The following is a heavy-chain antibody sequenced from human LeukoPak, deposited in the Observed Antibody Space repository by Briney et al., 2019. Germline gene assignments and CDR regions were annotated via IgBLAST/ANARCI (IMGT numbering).Heavy chain of an antibody. J-gene: IGHJ3*02. CDR2: ISGSGGST. D-gene: IGHD2-21*01. CDR3: AKSPGSWGDLDAFDI. V-gene: IGHV3-23*01. Sequence: GGSLRLSCAASGFTFSSDGMSWVRQAPGKGLEWVSAISGSGGSTYYADSVKGRFTISRDNSKNTLYLQMNSLRAEDTAVYYCAKSPGSWGDLDAFDIWGQGTMVTVSS. CDR1: GFTFSSDG.